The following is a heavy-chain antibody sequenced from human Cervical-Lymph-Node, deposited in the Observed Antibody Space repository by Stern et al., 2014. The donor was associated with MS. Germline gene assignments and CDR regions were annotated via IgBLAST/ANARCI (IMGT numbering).Heavy chain of an antibody. Sequence: VQLAESGAEVKKPGASVKVSCKASGHTFTNYYVHWVRQAPGHGLEWMGIINPSDGSTTYAQKFQGRVTMTRDTSTSTVYMEQSSLRSEDTAVYYCARGAGWGYWYFDLWGRGTLVTVSS. J-gene: IGHJ2*01. D-gene: IGHD6-19*01. V-gene: IGHV1-46*03. CDR3: ARGAGWGYWYFDL. CDR1: GHTFTNYY. CDR2: INPSDGST.